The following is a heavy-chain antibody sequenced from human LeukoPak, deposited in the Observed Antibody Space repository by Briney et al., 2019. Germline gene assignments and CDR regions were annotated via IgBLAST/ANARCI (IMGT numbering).Heavy chain of an antibody. CDR3: ARHATGDDF. D-gene: IGHD7-27*01. CDR2: IYPGDSDA. Sequence: GESLKISCKGSGYSFTRHWIGWVRQMPGKGLEWMGNIYPGDSDARYSPSFQGQVTFSADKSISTAYLQWSSLKASDTAMYYCARHATGDDFWGQGTLVTVSS. J-gene: IGHJ4*02. CDR1: GYSFTRHW. V-gene: IGHV5-51*01.